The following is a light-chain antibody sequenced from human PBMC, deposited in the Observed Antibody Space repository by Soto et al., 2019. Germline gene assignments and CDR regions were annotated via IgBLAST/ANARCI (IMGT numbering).Light chain of an antibody. Sequence: QSALTQPASVSGSPRQSITISCTGTSSDVGGYTYVSWYQQHPGKAPKLIIYEVSNRPSGVSNRFSGSKSGNTASLTISGLQPEDEADYYCSSYTSGSTTVFGSGTKVPV. CDR3: SSYTSGSTTV. V-gene: IGLV2-14*01. J-gene: IGLJ1*01. CDR1: SSDVGGYTY. CDR2: EVS.